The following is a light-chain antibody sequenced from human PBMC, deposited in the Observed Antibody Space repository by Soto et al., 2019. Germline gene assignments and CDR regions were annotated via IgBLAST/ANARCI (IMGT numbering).Light chain of an antibody. CDR2: EVS. V-gene: IGLV2-8*01. CDR1: SSDVGGYNY. Sequence: QLVLTQPPSASGSPGQSVTISCTGTSSDVGGYNYVSWYQQHPGKAPKLMIYEVSKRPSGVPDRFSGSKSGNTASLTVSGLQAEDEADYYCSSYAGSNNWDVVFGGGTKLTVL. J-gene: IGLJ2*01. CDR3: SSYAGSNNWDVV.